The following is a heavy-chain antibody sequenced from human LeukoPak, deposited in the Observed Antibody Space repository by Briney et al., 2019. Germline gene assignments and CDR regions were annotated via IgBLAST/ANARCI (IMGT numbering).Heavy chain of an antibody. CDR1: GFTFSSYG. J-gene: IGHJ4*02. D-gene: IGHD1-26*01. CDR2: ISYDGSNK. CDR3: SKGKSPYVGATPFDY. V-gene: IGHV3-30*18. Sequence: GGSLRLSCAASGFTFSSYGMHWVRQAPGKGLEWVAVISYDGSNKYYADSVKGRVTISRDNSKNTLYLQMNSLRAEDTAVYYCSKGKSPYVGATPFDYWGQGTLVTVSS.